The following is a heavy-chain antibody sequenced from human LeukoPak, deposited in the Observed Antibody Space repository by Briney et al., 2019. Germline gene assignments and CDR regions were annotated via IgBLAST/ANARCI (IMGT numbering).Heavy chain of an antibody. CDR1: GGTFSSYA. CDR3: ASGQRITMVRGVMGNWFDP. CDR2: IIPIFGTA. Sequence: ASVKVSCKASGGTFSSYAISWVRQAPGQGLEWMGVIIPIFGTANYAQKFQGRVTITADESTSTAYMELSSLRSEDTAVYYCASGQRITMVRGVMGNWFDPWGQGTLVTVSS. D-gene: IGHD3-10*01. J-gene: IGHJ5*02. V-gene: IGHV1-69*13.